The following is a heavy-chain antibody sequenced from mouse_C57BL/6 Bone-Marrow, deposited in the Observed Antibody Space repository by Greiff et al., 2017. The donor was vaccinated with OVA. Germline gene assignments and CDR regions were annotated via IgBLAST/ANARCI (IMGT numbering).Heavy chain of an antibody. V-gene: IGHV2-6-1*01. J-gene: IGHJ1*03. CDR1: GFSLTSYG. Sequence: VKLMESGPGLVAPSQRLSITCTVSGFSLTSYGVHWVRQPPGKGLEWLVVIWSDGSTTYNSALKSRLSISKDNSKSQVFLKMNSLQTDDTAMYYCARHGGAYWYFDVWGTGTTVTVSS. CDR3: ARHGGAYWYFDV. CDR2: IWSDGST.